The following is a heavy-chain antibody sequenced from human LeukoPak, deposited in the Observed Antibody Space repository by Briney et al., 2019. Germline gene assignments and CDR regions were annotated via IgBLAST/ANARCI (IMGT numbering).Heavy chain of an antibody. Sequence: GGSLRLSCAASGFTVSSNYMTWVRQAPGKGLEWVSAISGNGRGTYYPDSVKGRFTVSRDNSKNMLYLQMTSLRAEDTAIYYCTKDKRALNAIDYWGQGILVTVSS. CDR3: TKDKRALNAIDY. CDR1: GFTVSSNY. CDR2: ISGNGRGT. V-gene: IGHV3-23*01. J-gene: IGHJ4*02. D-gene: IGHD1-1*01.